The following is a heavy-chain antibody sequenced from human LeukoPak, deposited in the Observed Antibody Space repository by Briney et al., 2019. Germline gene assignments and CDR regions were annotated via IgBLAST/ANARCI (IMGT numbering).Heavy chain of an antibody. V-gene: IGHV3-23*01. D-gene: IGHD3/OR15-3a*01. CDR2: ISGSGGST. CDR1: KFTFSNYA. CDR3: AKRSNFWTGYLDY. Sequence: PGGSLRLSCTASKFTFSNYAMSWVRQAPGKGLEWVSVISGSGGSTYYADSVKDRLTISRDNSKDTLFLQMNSLRTEDTAVYYCAKRSNFWTGYLDYWGQGTRVTVSS. J-gene: IGHJ4*02.